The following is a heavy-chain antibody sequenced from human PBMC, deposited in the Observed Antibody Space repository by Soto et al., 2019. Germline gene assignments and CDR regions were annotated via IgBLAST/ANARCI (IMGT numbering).Heavy chain of an antibody. Sequence: GESLKISCKGAGYSFTTYWIAWVRQMPGKGLEWVGIIYPGDSDTRYSPSFEGHVTISVDKSISTAFLQWNSLKASDNAIYYCARHSTSATKDYWGQGTLVTVCS. CDR1: GYSFTTYW. J-gene: IGHJ4*01. V-gene: IGHV5-51*01. CDR3: ARHSTSATKDY. D-gene: IGHD1-1*01. CDR2: IYPGDSDT.